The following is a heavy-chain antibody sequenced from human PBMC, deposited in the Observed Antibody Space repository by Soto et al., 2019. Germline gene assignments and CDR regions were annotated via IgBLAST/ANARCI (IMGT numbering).Heavy chain of an antibody. CDR2: IDHDGPT. Sequence: EVQLVESGGGLVQPGGSLRLSCAGSGFTFSNYWMHWVRQARGKGLEWVSRIDHDGPTDYADSVRGRFTISRDNAENTLYLQMNNLRPEETAVYYCVRDSHGDYWIQGNLVTVSS. CDR1: GFTFSNYW. J-gene: IGHJ4*02. CDR3: VRDSHGDY. V-gene: IGHV3-74*01.